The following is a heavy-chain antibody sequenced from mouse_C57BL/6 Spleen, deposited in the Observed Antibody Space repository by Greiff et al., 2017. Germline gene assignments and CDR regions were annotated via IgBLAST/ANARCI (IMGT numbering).Heavy chain of an antibody. CDR3: ARDWTPRAMDY. Sequence: EVQRVESGGGLVKPGGSLKLSCAASGFTFSSYAMSWVRQTPEKRLEWVATISDGGSYTYYPDNVKGRFTISRDNAKNNLYLQMSHLQSEDTAMYYGARDWTPRAMDYWGQGTSVTVSS. J-gene: IGHJ4*01. CDR1: GFTFSSYA. CDR2: ISDGGSYT. V-gene: IGHV5-4*01.